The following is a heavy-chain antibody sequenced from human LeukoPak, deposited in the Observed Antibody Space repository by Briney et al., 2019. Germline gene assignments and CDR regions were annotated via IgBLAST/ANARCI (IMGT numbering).Heavy chain of an antibody. J-gene: IGHJ4*02. CDR3: ATYYYDSSGYPFDY. CDR2: ISSSSYI. Sequence: PGRSLRLSCAASGFTFSSYSMNWVRQAPGKGLEWFSSISSSSYIYYADSVKGRFTISRDNAKNSLYLQMNSLRAEDTAVYYCATYYYDSSGYPFDYWGQGTLVTVSS. CDR1: GFTFSSYS. D-gene: IGHD3-22*01. V-gene: IGHV3-21*01.